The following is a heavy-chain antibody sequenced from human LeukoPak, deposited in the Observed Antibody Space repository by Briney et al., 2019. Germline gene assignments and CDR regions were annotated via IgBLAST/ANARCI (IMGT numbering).Heavy chain of an antibody. J-gene: IGHJ4*02. CDR1: GGSISSGDYY. D-gene: IGHD6-13*01. CDR3: ARDDSSSRSFDY. Sequence: SETLSLTCTVSGGSISSGDYYWSWIRQPPGKGLEWIGYIYYSGSTYYNPSLKSRVTISVDTSKNQFSLKLSSVTAADTAVYYWARDDSSSRSFDYWGQGTLVTVSS. CDR2: IYYSGST. V-gene: IGHV4-30-4*01.